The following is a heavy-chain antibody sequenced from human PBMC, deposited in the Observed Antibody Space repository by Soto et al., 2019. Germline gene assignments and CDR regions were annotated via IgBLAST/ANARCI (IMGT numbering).Heavy chain of an antibody. Sequence: GGSLRLSCAASGFTFSSYAMSRVRQAPGKGLEWVSAISGSGGSTYYADSVKGRFTISRDDSKNTLYLQMNSLRAEDTAVYYCAKDRLRFLEWFGHYYGMDVWGQGTTVTVSS. CDR3: AKDRLRFLEWFGHYYGMDV. D-gene: IGHD3-3*01. CDR2: ISGSGGST. V-gene: IGHV3-23*01. J-gene: IGHJ6*02. CDR1: GFTFSSYA.